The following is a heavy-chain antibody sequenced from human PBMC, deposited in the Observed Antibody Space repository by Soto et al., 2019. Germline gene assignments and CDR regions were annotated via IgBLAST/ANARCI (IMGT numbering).Heavy chain of an antibody. D-gene: IGHD4-17*01. CDR2: IYYSGSS. Sequence: SETLSLTCTVSGSSISSINDYWGWIRQPPGKGLEWIGSIYYSGSSYYNPSLKSRVTISVDTSKNQFSLKLNSVTAADTAVYYCARSYGGTLDYWGQGTLVTVTS. CDR3: ARSYGGTLDY. CDR1: GSSISSINDY. J-gene: IGHJ4*02. V-gene: IGHV4-39*01.